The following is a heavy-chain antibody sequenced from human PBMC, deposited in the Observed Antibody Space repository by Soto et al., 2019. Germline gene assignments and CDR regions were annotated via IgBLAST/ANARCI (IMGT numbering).Heavy chain of an antibody. CDR3: ARPYRAYDPYFDS. D-gene: IGHD5-12*01. Sequence: GGSLRLSCAASGFAFSRWAMYWVRQAPGKGLEWVAVTSFDERNKLYSDSVKGRFTISRDNSKNTLDLQMDSLRPEDTAVYYCARPYRAYDPYFDSWGQGTPVTVSS. V-gene: IGHV3-30-3*01. CDR2: TSFDERNK. CDR1: GFAFSRWA. J-gene: IGHJ4*02.